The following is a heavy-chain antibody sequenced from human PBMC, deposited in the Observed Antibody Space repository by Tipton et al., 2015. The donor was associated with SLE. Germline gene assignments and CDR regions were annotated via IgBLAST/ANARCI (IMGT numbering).Heavy chain of an antibody. V-gene: IGHV4-30-2*01. CDR3: ARGGYGGLFDY. CDR2: IYHSGST. CDR1: GGSISSGGYS. Sequence: TLSLTCAVSGGSISSGGYSWSWIRQPPGKGLEWIGYIYHSGSTYYNPSLKSRVTISVGRSKNQFSLKLSSVTAADTAVYYCARGGYGGLFDYWGQGTLVTVSS. D-gene: IGHD4-23*01. J-gene: IGHJ4*02.